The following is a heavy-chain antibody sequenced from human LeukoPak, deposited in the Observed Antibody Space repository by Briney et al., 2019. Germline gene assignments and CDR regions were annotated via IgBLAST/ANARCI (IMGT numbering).Heavy chain of an antibody. J-gene: IGHJ4*02. CDR2: IVGSGGST. V-gene: IGHV3-23*01. Sequence: GGSLRLSCAASGFTFSNYAMSWVRQAPGKGLEWVSAIVGSGGSTYYADSVKGRFTISRDNSKNSLFLQMNSLRVEDTALYYCSKWGDYDVLTGYYDSDFWGQGTLVTVSS. CDR1: GFTFSNYA. D-gene: IGHD3-9*01. CDR3: SKWGDYDVLTGYYDSDF.